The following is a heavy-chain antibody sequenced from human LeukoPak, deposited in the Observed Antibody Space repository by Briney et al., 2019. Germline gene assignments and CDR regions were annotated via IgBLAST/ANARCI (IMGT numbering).Heavy chain of an antibody. CDR2: IWYDGSNK. J-gene: IGHJ4*02. CDR1: GFTFNSYE. V-gene: IGHV3-33*06. D-gene: IGHD5-18*01. CDR3: AKETWIQGYLDY. Sequence: PGGSLRLSCAASGFTFNSYEMNWVRQAPGKGLEWVAVIWYDGSNKYYADSVKGRFTISRDNSKNTLYLQMNSLRAEDTAVYYCAKETWIQGYLDYWGQGTLVTVSS.